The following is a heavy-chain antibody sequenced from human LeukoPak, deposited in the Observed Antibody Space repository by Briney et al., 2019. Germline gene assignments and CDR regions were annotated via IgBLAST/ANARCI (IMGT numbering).Heavy chain of an antibody. V-gene: IGHV4-38-2*02. D-gene: IGHD5-24*01. Sequence: SETLSLTCTVSGYSISSVYYWGWIRQPPGKGLEWIGEINHSGSTNYNPSLKSRVTISVDTSKNQFSLKLSSVTAADTAVYYCARRSTEMATISYWGQGTLVTVSS. CDR2: INHSGST. J-gene: IGHJ4*02. CDR3: ARRSTEMATISY. CDR1: GYSISSVYY.